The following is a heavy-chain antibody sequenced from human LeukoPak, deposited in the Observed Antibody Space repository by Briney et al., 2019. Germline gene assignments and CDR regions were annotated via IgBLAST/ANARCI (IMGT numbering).Heavy chain of an antibody. CDR2: INHSGST. V-gene: IGHV4-34*01. D-gene: IGHD3-22*01. Sequence: SETLSLTCAVYGGSFSGYYWSWIRQPPGKGLEWIGEINHSGSTNYNPSLKSRVTISVDTSKNQFSLKLSSVTAADTAVYYCARGLKRSITMIVVVPRGLWFDPWGQGTLVTVSS. CDR3: ARGLKRSITMIVVVPRGLWFDP. CDR1: GGSFSGYY. J-gene: IGHJ5*02.